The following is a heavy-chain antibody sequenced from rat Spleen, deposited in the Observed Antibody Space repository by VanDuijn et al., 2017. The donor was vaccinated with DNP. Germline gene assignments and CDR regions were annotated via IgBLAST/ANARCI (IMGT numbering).Heavy chain of an antibody. J-gene: IGHJ3*01. Sequence: EVQLVESGGGLVQPGGSLKLSCAASGFTFSDYYLAWVRQAPTKGLEWVAYISYDGAITQYGDSVKGRFTVSRDNAKSTLYLQMNSLRSEDTATYYCAIYYYSGDNWFAYWGQGTLVTVSS. CDR2: ISYDGAIT. CDR1: GFTFSDYY. D-gene: IGHD1-1*01. V-gene: IGHV5-20*01. CDR3: AIYYYSGDNWFAY.